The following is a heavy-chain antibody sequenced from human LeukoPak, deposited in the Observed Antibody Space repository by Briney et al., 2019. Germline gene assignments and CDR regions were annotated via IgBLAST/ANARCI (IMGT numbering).Heavy chain of an antibody. CDR3: ARASLILKGPQKLYYFDY. J-gene: IGHJ4*02. CDR2: IYTAGST. D-gene: IGHD3/OR15-3a*01. Sequence: SQTLSLTCTVSGGSISSGNYYWSWIRQPAGKGLEWIGHIYTAGSTNYNPSLESRVTISVDTSKNQFSLNLSSVTAADTAVYYCARASLILKGPQKLYYFDYWGQGTLVSVSS. V-gene: IGHV4-61*09. CDR1: GGSISSGNYY.